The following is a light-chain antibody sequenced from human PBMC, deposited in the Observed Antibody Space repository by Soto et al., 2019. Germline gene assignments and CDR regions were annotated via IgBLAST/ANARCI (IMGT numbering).Light chain of an antibody. J-gene: IGLJ2*01. CDR2: EVS. V-gene: IGLV2-8*01. CDR1: SSDVGYYNY. CDR3: SSYTTIKTVV. Sequence: QSALTQPPSASGSPGQSVTISCTGTSSDVGYYNYVSWYQQHPGKAPKLMIYEVSKRPSGVPDRFSGFKSANTAYLTISGVQPEDEADYHCSSYTTIKTVVFGGGTKVTVL.